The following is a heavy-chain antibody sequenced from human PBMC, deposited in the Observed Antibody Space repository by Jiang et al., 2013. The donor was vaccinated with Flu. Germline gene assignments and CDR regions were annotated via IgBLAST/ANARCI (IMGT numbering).Heavy chain of an antibody. CDR2: INPSGGST. V-gene: IGHV1-46*01. J-gene: IGHJ4*02. D-gene: IGHD4-11*01. Sequence: TSYYMHWVRQAPGQGLEWMGIINPSGGSTSYAQKFQGRVTMTRDTSTSTVYMELSSLRSEDTAVYYCATLPLWGARLQSLEKYYFDYWGQGTLVTVSS. CDR3: ATLPLWGARLQSLEKYYFDY. CDR1: TSYY.